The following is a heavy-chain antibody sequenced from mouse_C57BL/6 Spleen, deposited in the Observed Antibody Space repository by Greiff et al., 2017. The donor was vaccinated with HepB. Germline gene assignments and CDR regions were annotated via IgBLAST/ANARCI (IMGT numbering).Heavy chain of an antibody. CDR2: IYPGDGDT. D-gene: IGHD2-3*01. Sequence: VQLQQSGPELVKPGASVKISCKASGYAFSSSWMNWVKQRPGKGLEWIGRIYPGDGDTNYNGKFKGKATLTADKSSSTAYMQLSSLTSEDSAVYCCARWDGYYRGYFDVWGTGTTVTVSS. J-gene: IGHJ1*03. CDR1: GYAFSSSW. CDR3: ARWDGYYRGYFDV. V-gene: IGHV1-82*01.